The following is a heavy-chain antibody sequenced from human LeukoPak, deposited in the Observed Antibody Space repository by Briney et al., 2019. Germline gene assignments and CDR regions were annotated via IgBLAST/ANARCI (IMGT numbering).Heavy chain of an antibody. Sequence: PSETLSLTCTVSGGSISSYYWSWIRQPAGKGLEWIGRIYTSWSTNYNPSLKSRVTMSVDTSKNQFSLKLSSVTAADTAVYYCARVSSGWTISGYYYGMDVWGQGTTVTVSS. CDR3: ARVSSGWTISGYYYGMDV. CDR2: IYTSWST. J-gene: IGHJ6*02. D-gene: IGHD6-19*01. CDR1: GGSISSYY. V-gene: IGHV4-4*07.